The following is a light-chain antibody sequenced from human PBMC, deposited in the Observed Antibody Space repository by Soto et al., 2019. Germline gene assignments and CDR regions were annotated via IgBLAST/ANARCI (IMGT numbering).Light chain of an antibody. Sequence: QSALTQPRSVSGSPGHSVTISCTGTSSDVGGYSYVSWYQQHPGKAPKLMISDVSKRPSGVPDSFSGSKFGNTASLTISGLQAEDEADYYCCSYAGAFTYVLRSGTKVTVL. CDR2: DVS. J-gene: IGLJ1*01. CDR3: CSYAGAFTYV. CDR1: SSDVGGYSY. V-gene: IGLV2-11*01.